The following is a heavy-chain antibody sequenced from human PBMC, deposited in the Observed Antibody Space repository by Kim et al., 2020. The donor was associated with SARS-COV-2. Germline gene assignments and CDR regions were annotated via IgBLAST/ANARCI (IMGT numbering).Heavy chain of an antibody. CDR3: ARGRHYYDSSGYYEVNYY. J-gene: IGHJ6*01. V-gene: IGHV4-34*01. CDR1: GGSFSGYY. CDR2: INHSGST. D-gene: IGHD3-22*01. Sequence: SETLSLTCAVYGGSFSGYYWSWIRQPPGKGLEWIGEINHSGSTNYNPSLKSRVTISVDTSKNQFSLKLSSVTAADTAVYYCARGRHYYDSSGYYEVNYY.